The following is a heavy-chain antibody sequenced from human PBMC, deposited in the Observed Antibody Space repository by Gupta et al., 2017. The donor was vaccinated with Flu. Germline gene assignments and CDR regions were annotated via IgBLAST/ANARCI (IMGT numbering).Heavy chain of an antibody. Sequence: SSYSFNWVRQAPGEGLECVASVSGSSTYIYYADSVKGRFTISRDNAKNALYLQMNSLRAEDTAVDVCARDRDQSGGWYADYWGQGTLVTVSS. CDR1: SSYS. V-gene: IGHV3-21*01. D-gene: IGHD6-19*01. CDR2: VSGSSTYI. J-gene: IGHJ4*02. CDR3: ARDRDQSGGWYADY.